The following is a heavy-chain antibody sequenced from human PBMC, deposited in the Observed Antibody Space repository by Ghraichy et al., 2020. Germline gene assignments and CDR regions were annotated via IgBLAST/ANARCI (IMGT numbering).Heavy chain of an antibody. J-gene: IGHJ4*02. CDR1: GGSFSGYY. Sequence: SETLSLTCAVYGGSFSGYYWSWIRQPPGKGLEWIGEINHSGSTNYNPSLKSRVTISVDTSKNQFSLKLSSVTAADTAVYYCATLGPLRGYSYGAFDYWGQGTLVTVSS. CDR3: ATLGPLRGYSYGAFDY. V-gene: IGHV4-34*01. CDR2: INHSGST. D-gene: IGHD5-18*01.